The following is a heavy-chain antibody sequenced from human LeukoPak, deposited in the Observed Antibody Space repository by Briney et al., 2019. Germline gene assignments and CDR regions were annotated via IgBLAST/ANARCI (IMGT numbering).Heavy chain of an antibody. J-gene: IGHJ5*02. D-gene: IGHD6-13*01. CDR2: ISAYNGNT. CDR3: ARVGTAAGTRWFDP. Sequence: SVKVSCKASGYTFTNYDINWVRQAPGQGLEWMGWISAYNGNTNYAQKLQGRVTMTTDTSTSTAYMELRSLRSDDTAVYYCARVGTAAGTRWFDPWGQGTLVTVSS. V-gene: IGHV1-18*01. CDR1: GYTFTNYD.